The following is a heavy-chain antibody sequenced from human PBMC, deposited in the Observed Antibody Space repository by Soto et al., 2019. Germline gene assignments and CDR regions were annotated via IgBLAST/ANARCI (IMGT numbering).Heavy chain of an antibody. D-gene: IGHD3-3*01. CDR2: IYYTGST. CDR1: GGSISSYY. CDR3: ARDRDGDYYFDY. Sequence: SETLSLTGTVSGGSISSYYWSWIRQPPGKGLEYIGYIYYTGSTNYNPSLKSRVTISVDTSKNQFSLKLSSVTAADTAVYYCARDRDGDYYFDYWGQGALVTVSS. V-gene: IGHV4-59*01. J-gene: IGHJ4*02.